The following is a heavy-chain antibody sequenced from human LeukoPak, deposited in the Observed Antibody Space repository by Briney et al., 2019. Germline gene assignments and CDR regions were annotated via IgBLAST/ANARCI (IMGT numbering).Heavy chain of an antibody. V-gene: IGHV3-48*04. CDR2: ISSSSSTI. Sequence: GGSLRLSCAASGFTFSSYSMNWVRQAPGKGLEWVSYISSSSSTIYYADSVKGRFTISRDNAKNSLYLQMNSLRAEDTAVYYCAGDPPTWFGESLLLGMDVWGQGTTVTVSS. D-gene: IGHD3-10*01. CDR3: AGDPPTWFGESLLLGMDV. J-gene: IGHJ6*02. CDR1: GFTFSSYS.